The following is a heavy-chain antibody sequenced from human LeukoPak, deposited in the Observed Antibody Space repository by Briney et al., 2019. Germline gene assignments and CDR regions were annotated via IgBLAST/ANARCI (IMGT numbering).Heavy chain of an antibody. D-gene: IGHD4-17*01. V-gene: IGHV3-11*03. CDR1: GFAFSDYY. CDR3: AKARLRNDAFDI. Sequence: GGSLRLSCAASGFAFSDYYMNWIRQAPGKGLEWVSYISSSSSYTNYAGSVKGRFTISRDNAKNSLYLQMNSLRAEDTAVYYCAKARLRNDAFDIWGQGTRVTVSS. J-gene: IGHJ3*02. CDR2: ISSSSSYT.